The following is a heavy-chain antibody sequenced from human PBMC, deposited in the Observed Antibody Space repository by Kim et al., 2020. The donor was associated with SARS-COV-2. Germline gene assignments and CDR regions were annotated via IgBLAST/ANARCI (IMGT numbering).Heavy chain of an antibody. V-gene: IGHV1-18*01. D-gene: IGHD3-9*01. CDR1: GYTFTSYG. Sequence: ASVKVSCKASGYTFTSYGISWVRQATGQGLEWMGWISAYNGNTNYAQKLQGRVTMTTDTSTSTAYMELRSLRSDDTAVYYCARETSYYDILTGYGYYYGMDVWGQGTTVTVSS. CDR3: ARETSYYDILTGYGYYYGMDV. CDR2: ISAYNGNT. J-gene: IGHJ6*02.